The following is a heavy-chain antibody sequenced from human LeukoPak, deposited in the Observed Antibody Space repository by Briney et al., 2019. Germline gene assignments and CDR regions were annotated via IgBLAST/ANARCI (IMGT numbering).Heavy chain of an antibody. Sequence: KPSGTLSLTCTVSGGSISSSSYYWGWIRQPPGKGLEWIGSIYYSGSTYYNPSLKSRVTISVDTSKNQFSLKLSSVTAADTAVYYCARDAGRRRITFGGVLKGTFDYWGQGTLVTVSS. CDR3: ARDAGRRRITFGGVLKGTFDY. CDR2: IYYSGST. CDR1: GGSISSSSYY. J-gene: IGHJ4*02. D-gene: IGHD3-16*01. V-gene: IGHV4-39*07.